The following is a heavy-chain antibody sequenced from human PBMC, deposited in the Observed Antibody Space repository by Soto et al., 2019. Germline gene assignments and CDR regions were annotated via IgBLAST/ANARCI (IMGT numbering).Heavy chain of an antibody. CDR2: IIPILGIA. Sequence: GASVKVSCKASGGTFSSYTISWVRQAPGQGLEWMGRIIPILGIANYAQKFQGRVTITADKSTSTAYMELSSLRSEDTAVYYCAREKGIVVVPAAIVLSQQTNNWLDPWGQGTLVTVSS. CDR3: AREKGIVVVPAAIVLSQQTNNWLDP. CDR1: GGTFSSYT. J-gene: IGHJ5*02. D-gene: IGHD2-2*01. V-gene: IGHV1-69*04.